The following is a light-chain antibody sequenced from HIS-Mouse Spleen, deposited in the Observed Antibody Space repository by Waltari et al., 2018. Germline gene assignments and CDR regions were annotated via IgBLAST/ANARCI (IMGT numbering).Light chain of an antibody. CDR2: KDS. V-gene: IGLV3-16*01. Sequence: SYELTQPPSVSVSLGQMARITCSGEALPTKYAYWYQQKPAQFPVLGIYKDSERPSGIPERCSGSSSGTIVTLTISGVQAEDEADYYCLSADSSGTWVFGGGTKLTVL. CDR1: ALPTKY. CDR3: LSADSSGTWV. J-gene: IGLJ3*02.